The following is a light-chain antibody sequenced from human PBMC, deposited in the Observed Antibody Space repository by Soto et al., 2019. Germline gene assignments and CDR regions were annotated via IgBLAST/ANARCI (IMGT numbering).Light chain of an antibody. Sequence: QSVLTQPPSASGTPGQRVTISCSGSSSNIAINYVYWYQQLPGTAPKLLIYSNTQRPSGVPDRFSGSKSGTSASLAISGLRSEDEGEYFCQSYGTSLSGLYVFGTGTKSPS. CDR2: SNT. J-gene: IGLJ1*01. CDR1: SSNIAINY. V-gene: IGLV1-47*02. CDR3: QSYGTSLSGLYV.